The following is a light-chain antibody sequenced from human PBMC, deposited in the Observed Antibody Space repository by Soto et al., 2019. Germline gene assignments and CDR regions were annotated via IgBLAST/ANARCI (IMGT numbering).Light chain of an antibody. CDR3: LQHNSYPRA. Sequence: DIPMTQSPSSLSVSVGDRVTITCRASQDIGNDLGWYQQKPGKAPKRLIYAASSLESGVPARFSGSGSGTEFTLTISSLQPEDFATYYCLQHNSYPRAFGQGTKVEIK. J-gene: IGKJ1*01. CDR2: AAS. CDR1: QDIGND. V-gene: IGKV1-17*01.